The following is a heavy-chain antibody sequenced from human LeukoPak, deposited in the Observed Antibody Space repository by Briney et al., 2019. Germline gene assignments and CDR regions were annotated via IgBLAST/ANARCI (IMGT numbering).Heavy chain of an antibody. J-gene: IGHJ3*02. CDR2: IYYSGST. Sequence: SETLSLTCTVSGGSISSGGYYWSWIRQHPGKGLEWIGYIYYSGSTYYSPSLKSRVTISVDTSKNQFSLKLSSVTAADTAVYYCARAGYCSGGSCAFDIWGQGTMVTVSS. CDR3: ARAGYCSGGSCAFDI. V-gene: IGHV4-31*03. D-gene: IGHD2-15*01. CDR1: GGSISSGGYY.